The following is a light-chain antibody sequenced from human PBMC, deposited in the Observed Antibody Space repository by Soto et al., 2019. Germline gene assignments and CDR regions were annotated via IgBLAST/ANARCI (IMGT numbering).Light chain of an antibody. V-gene: IGKV3-20*01. Sequence: EIVLTQSPGTLSLSPGERATLSCRASQSVSNNYLAWYQQKPGQAPRRLIYGASSRATGIPDRFSGSGSGTDFTLTISRLEPEDFAVYYCHQYSTSPPFGEGTRLAI. CDR3: HQYSTSPP. CDR1: QSVSNNY. CDR2: GAS. J-gene: IGKJ5*01.